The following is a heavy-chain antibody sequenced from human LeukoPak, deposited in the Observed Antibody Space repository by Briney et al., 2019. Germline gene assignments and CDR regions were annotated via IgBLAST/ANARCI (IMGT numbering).Heavy chain of an antibody. CDR1: GFTFSSYG. CDR2: ISYDGSNK. D-gene: IGHD3-9*01. CDR3: AKDRLTIFYYFDY. J-gene: IGHJ4*02. Sequence: GSLRLSCAASGFTFSSYGMHRVRQAPGKGLEWVAVISYDGSNKYYADSVKGRFTISRDNSKNTLYLQMNSLRAEDTAVYYCAKDRLTIFYYFDYWGQGTLVTVSS. V-gene: IGHV3-30*18.